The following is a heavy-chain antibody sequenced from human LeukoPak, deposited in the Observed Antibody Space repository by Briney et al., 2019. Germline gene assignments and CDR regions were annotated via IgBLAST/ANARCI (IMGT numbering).Heavy chain of an antibody. J-gene: IGHJ6*03. CDR2: IIPIFGTA. Sequence: ASVKVSCKASGGTFSSYAISWVRQAPGQGLEWMGGIIPIFGTANYAQKFQGRVTITTDESTSTAYMELSSLRSEDTAVYYCARVAFIAARLPYYYYMDVWGKGTTVTVSS. CDR3: ARVAFIAARLPYYYYMDV. V-gene: IGHV1-69*05. D-gene: IGHD6-6*01. CDR1: GGTFSSYA.